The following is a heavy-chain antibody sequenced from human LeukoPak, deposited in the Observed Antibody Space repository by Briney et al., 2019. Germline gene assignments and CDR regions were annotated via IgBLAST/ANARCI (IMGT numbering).Heavy chain of an antibody. Sequence: GRSLRLSCAASGFTFSSYGMHWVRQAPGKGLELVAVISYDGSNKYYADSVKGRFTISRDNSKNTLYLQMNTLRAEDTAVYYCAKPWSWGRHFDYSGQGTLVTVSS. V-gene: IGHV3-30*18. J-gene: IGHJ4*02. CDR2: ISYDGSNK. D-gene: IGHD7-27*01. CDR1: GFTFSSYG. CDR3: AKPWSWGRHFDY.